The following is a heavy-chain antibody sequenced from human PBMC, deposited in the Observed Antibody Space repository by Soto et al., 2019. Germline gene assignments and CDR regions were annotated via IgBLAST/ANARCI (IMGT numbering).Heavy chain of an antibody. D-gene: IGHD3-10*01. Sequence: QVQLVQSGAEVKKPGSSVKVSCKASGGTFSSYAISWVRQAPGHGLEWMGGIIPIFGTANYAQKFQGRVTLTADEPTSTAYMELSSLRSEDTAVYYCGREGSTVYYCSGGYYPFDFWGQGSLVTVSS. CDR3: GREGSTVYYCSGGYYPFDF. CDR2: IIPIFGTA. CDR1: GGTFSSYA. V-gene: IGHV1-69*01. J-gene: IGHJ4*02.